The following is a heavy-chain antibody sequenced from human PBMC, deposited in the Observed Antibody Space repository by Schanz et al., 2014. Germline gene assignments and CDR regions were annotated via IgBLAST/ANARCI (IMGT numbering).Heavy chain of an antibody. D-gene: IGHD6-6*01. CDR2: IWYNGSNK. V-gene: IGHV3-33*08. Sequence: QVQLVESGGGVVQPGRSLRLSCAASGFTFSSYGMHWVRQSPGKGLEWVAVIWYNGSNKYYADSVKGRFTISRDNAKNTVTLQMNRLRAGDTAIYHCARGSSASLSRVCFDLWGQGTLVTVSS. CDR1: GFTFSSYG. J-gene: IGHJ5*02. CDR3: ARGSSASLSRVCFDL.